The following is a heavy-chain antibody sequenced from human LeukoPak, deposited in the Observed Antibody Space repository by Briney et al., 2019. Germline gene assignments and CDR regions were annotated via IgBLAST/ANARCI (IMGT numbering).Heavy chain of an antibody. CDR2: INQDGGEK. V-gene: IGHV3-7*01. D-gene: IGHD2-2*01. J-gene: IGHJ4*02. Sequence: GGSLRLSCAASGFTFSRYWMTWVRQAPGKGLEWVANINQDGGEKYYVDSVKGRFTISRDNAKNSLYLQMNSLRAEDTAVYHCATGSSCTTCYLPDYWGQGTLVTVSS. CDR3: ATGSSCTTCYLPDY. CDR1: GFTFSRYW.